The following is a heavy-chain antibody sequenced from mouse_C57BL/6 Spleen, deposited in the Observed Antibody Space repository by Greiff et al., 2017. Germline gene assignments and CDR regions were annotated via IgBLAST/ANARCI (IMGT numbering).Heavy chain of an antibody. Sequence: VKLQQPGTELVKPGASVKLSCKASGYTFTSYWMHWVKQRPGQGLEWIGNINPSNGGTNYNEKFKSKATLTVDKSSSTAYMQLSSLTSEDSAVYYCARSKITTVVAIDYWGQGTTLTVSS. CDR1: GYTFTSYW. CDR2: INPSNGGT. D-gene: IGHD1-1*01. J-gene: IGHJ2*01. CDR3: ARSKITTVVAIDY. V-gene: IGHV1-53*01.